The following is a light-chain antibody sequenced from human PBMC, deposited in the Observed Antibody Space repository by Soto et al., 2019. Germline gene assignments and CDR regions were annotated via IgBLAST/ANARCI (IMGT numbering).Light chain of an antibody. CDR1: QSVSSKY. CDR2: GTS. J-gene: IGKJ2*01. Sequence: EIVLTQSPGTLSLSLGERATLSCRASQSVSSKYVAWYQQKPGQAPSLLIYGTSNRATGIPDRFSGSGSGTDFSLTISRLEPEDFAVYYCQHYGSSPPDTFGQGTKVEIK. CDR3: QHYGSSPPDT. V-gene: IGKV3-20*01.